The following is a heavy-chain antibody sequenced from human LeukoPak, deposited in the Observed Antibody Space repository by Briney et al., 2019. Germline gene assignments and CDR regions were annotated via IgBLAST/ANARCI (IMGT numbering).Heavy chain of an antibody. CDR1: RFTFSSYG. Sequence: PGGSLRLSCAASRFTFSSYGMHWVRQAPGKGLEWVAVTWYDGSNKYYADSVKGRFTISRDNSKNTLYLQMNSLRAEDTAVYYCARGLEDSSGWYYFDYWGQGTLVTVSS. CDR3: ARGLEDSSGWYYFDY. J-gene: IGHJ4*02. CDR2: TWYDGSNK. V-gene: IGHV3-33*01. D-gene: IGHD6-19*01.